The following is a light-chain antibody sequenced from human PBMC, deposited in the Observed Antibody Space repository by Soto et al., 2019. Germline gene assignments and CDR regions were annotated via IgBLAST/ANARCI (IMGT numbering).Light chain of an antibody. CDR3: QQCYSSPLT. CDR2: AAS. Sequence: DIHMTQSPSSLAASVGDRVTITCRASQTISNYLNWYQQQPGKAPKLLIYAASSLQSGVPSRFSGSGSGTDFTLTISSLQPEDFATDYCQQCYSSPLTFGGGTKVEIK. CDR1: QTISNY. V-gene: IGKV1-39*01. J-gene: IGKJ4*01.